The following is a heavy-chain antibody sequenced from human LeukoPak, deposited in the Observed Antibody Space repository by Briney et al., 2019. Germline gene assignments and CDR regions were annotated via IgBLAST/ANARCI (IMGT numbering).Heavy chain of an antibody. J-gene: IGHJ4*02. CDR3: ARSKGAASFDY. CDR2: IYSGGST. V-gene: IGHV3-66*01. Sequence: GGSLRLSCAASGFTVSSNYVSWVRQAPGKGLEWVSVIYSGGSTYYADSVKGRFTISRDNSKNTLYLQMNSLRAEDTAVYYCARSKGAASFDYWGQGTLVTVSS. D-gene: IGHD4/OR15-4a*01. CDR1: GFTVSSNY.